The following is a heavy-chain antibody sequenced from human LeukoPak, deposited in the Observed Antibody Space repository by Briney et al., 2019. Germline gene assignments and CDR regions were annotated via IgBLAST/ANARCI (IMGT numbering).Heavy chain of an antibody. Sequence: PGGSLRLSCAASGFTFSSYSMNWVRQAPGKGLEWVSGISWNSGSIGYADSVKGRFTISRDNAKNSLYLQMNSLRAEDTALYYCAKAGTTGYNWFDPWGQGTLVTVSS. D-gene: IGHD1-7*01. CDR2: ISWNSGSI. V-gene: IGHV3-9*01. CDR1: GFTFSSYS. J-gene: IGHJ5*02. CDR3: AKAGTTGYNWFDP.